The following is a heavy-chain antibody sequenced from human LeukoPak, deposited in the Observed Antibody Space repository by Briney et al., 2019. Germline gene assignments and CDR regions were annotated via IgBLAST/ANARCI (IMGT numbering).Heavy chain of an antibody. Sequence: ASVKVSCKASGGTFSSYAISWVRQAPGQGLEWMGGIIPIFGTANYAQKFQGRVTITADKSTSTAYMELSSLRSEDTAVYYCALSSGSGAPADYWGQGTLVTVSS. V-gene: IGHV1-69*06. J-gene: IGHJ4*02. CDR1: GGTFSSYA. D-gene: IGHD2-15*01. CDR3: ALSSGSGAPADY. CDR2: IIPIFGTA.